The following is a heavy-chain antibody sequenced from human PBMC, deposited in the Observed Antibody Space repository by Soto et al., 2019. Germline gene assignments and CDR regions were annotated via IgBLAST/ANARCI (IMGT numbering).Heavy chain of an antibody. CDR3: AKEMGWGAGTSPDFDY. J-gene: IGHJ4*02. CDR1: GFTFTSHA. Sequence: GGSLRLSCAASGFTFTSHAMSWVRQAPGKGLEWVSAISGDGGSTYYLESVKGRFTVSRDNSKNTLYLQMDSLRAEDTAVYYCAKEMGWGAGTSPDFDYWGQGTLVTVSS. D-gene: IGHD3-10*01. V-gene: IGHV3-23*01. CDR2: ISGDGGST.